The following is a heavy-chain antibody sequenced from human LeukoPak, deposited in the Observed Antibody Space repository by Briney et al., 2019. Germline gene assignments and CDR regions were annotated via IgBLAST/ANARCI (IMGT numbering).Heavy chain of an antibody. Sequence: KHGESLKISCKGSGYFFTSYWIGWVRQMPGKGLEWMGIIYPGDSDTRYSPSFQGQVTMSADKSISTAYLQWSSLKASDTAMYYCARSYGSGSYGGAFDIWGQGTVVTVSS. CDR2: IYPGDSDT. J-gene: IGHJ3*02. D-gene: IGHD3-10*01. V-gene: IGHV5-51*01. CDR3: ARSYGSGSYGGAFDI. CDR1: GYFFTSYW.